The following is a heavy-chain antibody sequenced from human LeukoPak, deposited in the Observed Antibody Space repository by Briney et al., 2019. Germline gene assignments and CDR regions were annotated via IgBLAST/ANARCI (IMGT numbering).Heavy chain of an antibody. J-gene: IGHJ5*02. CDR2: ISSSSSTI. CDR3: ARGGTTVTPGLLWFDP. V-gene: IGHV3-48*02. CDR1: GFTFSSYS. D-gene: IGHD4-17*01. Sequence: PGGSLRLSCAASGFTFSSYSMNWVRQAPGKGLEWVSYISSSSSTIYYADSVKGRFTISRDNAKNSLYLQMNSLRDEDTAVYYCARGGTTVTPGLLWFDPWGQGTLVTVLS.